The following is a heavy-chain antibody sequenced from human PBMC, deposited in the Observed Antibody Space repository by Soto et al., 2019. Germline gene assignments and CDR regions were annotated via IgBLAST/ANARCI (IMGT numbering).Heavy chain of an antibody. CDR1: GFTFTRYS. CDR3: ARESEDLTSNFDY. CDR2: ISSTTNYI. J-gene: IGHJ4*02. Sequence: EVQLVESGGGLVKPGGSLRLSCAASGFTFTRYSMNWVRQAPGKGLECVSSISSTTNYIYYGDSMKGRFTISSDNAKNPPNLEMNSLRAKDTAVYYCARESEDLTSNFDYWGQGTLVTVSS. V-gene: IGHV3-21*06.